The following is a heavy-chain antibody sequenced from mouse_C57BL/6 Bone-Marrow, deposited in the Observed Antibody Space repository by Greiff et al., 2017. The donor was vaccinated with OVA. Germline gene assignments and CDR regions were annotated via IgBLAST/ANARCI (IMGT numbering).Heavy chain of an antibody. CDR1: GYTFTSYW. V-gene: IGHV1-55*01. J-gene: IGHJ2*01. CDR3: ASPLSSDY. Sequence: QVQLQQPGAELVKPGASVKMSCKASGYTFTSYWITWVKQRPGQGLEWIGDIYPGSGSTNYNEKFKSKATLTGDTSSSTAYMQHSNLTSEDSAVYDGASPLSSDYWGQGTTLTVSS. D-gene: IGHD6-1*01. CDR2: IYPGSGST.